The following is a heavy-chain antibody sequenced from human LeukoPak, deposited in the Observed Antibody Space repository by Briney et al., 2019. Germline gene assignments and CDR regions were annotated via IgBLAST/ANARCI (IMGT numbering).Heavy chain of an antibody. CDR1: GFTFSSYL. CDR2: IKQDGSEK. D-gene: IGHD6-13*01. Sequence: GGSLRLSCAASGFTFSSYLMSWVRQAPGKGLEWVANIKQDGSEKYYVDSVKGRFTISRDNAKNSLYLQMNSLRAEDTAVYYCARERYSSSWNDYWGQGTLVTVSS. V-gene: IGHV3-7*01. CDR3: ARERYSSSWNDY. J-gene: IGHJ4*02.